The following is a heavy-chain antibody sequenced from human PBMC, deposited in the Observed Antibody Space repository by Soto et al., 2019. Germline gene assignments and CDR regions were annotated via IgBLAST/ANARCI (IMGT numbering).Heavy chain of an antibody. Sequence: PSETLSLTCAVYGGSFSGYYWSWIRQPPGKGLEWIGEINHSGSTNYNPSLKSRVTISVDTSKNQFSLKLSSVTAADTAVYYCARGSWNWNLRYFDYWGQGXLVTVYS. CDR2: INHSGST. J-gene: IGHJ4*02. CDR3: ARGSWNWNLRYFDY. D-gene: IGHD1-7*01. CDR1: GGSFSGYY. V-gene: IGHV4-34*01.